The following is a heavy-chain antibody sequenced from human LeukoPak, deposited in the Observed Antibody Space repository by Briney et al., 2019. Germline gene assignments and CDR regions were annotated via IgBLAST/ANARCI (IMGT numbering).Heavy chain of an antibody. Sequence: PGGSLRLSCAASGFTFSSYAMSWVRQAPGKGLEWVSGISGSSGSTYYADSVKGRFTISRDNSRNTLYLQMNSLRAEDTAVYYCAKDNPSSFTGYYYYGMDVWGQGTTDTVSS. CDR1: GFTFSSYA. D-gene: IGHD2-2*02. CDR3: AKDNPSSFTGYYYYGMDV. CDR2: ISGSSGST. V-gene: IGHV3-23*01. J-gene: IGHJ6*02.